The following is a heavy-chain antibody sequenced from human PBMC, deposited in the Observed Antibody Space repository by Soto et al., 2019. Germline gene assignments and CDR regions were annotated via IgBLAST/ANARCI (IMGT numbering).Heavy chain of an antibody. J-gene: IGHJ4*02. CDR2: IIPIFGTA. D-gene: IGHD3-22*01. CDR3: ARGLGPYDSSGSLDY. Sequence: GASVKVSCKASGGTFSSYAISWVRQAPGQGLEWMGGIIPIFGTANYAQKFQGRVTMTRNTSISTAYMELSSLRSEDTAVYYCARGLGPYDSSGSLDYWGQGTLVTVSS. V-gene: IGHV1-69*05. CDR1: GGTFSSYA.